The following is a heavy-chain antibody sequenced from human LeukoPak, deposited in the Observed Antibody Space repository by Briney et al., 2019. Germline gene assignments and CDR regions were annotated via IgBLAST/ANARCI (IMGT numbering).Heavy chain of an antibody. D-gene: IGHD4-17*01. CDR2: IKQDGSHK. V-gene: IGHV3-7*01. Sequence: GGSLRLSCEAFEFAFNTYWITWVRQAPGKGLEFVANIKQDGSHKNYIDSVKGRFSISRDNVKNSVYLQMDSLRAEDTAVYYCARDRSQRVYGDYALFDYWGQGTLVTVSS. J-gene: IGHJ4*02. CDR1: EFAFNTYW. CDR3: ARDRSQRVYGDYALFDY.